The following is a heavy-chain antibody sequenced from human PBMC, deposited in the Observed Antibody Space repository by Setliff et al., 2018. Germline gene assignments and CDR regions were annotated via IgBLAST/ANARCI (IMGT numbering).Heavy chain of an antibody. CDR3: ARGVRTGHLDS. CDR1: GDSISNDYW. D-gene: IGHD1-1*01. CDR2: INQSGTT. J-gene: IGHJ4*02. Sequence: KYSETLSLTCAVSGDSISNDYWWSWVRQPPERELEWIGEINQSGTTNYNPPLKGRATISVDNSKNQFSLNLNSVTVADTAVYFCARGVRTGHLDSWGQGTLVTVSS. V-gene: IGHV4-4*02.